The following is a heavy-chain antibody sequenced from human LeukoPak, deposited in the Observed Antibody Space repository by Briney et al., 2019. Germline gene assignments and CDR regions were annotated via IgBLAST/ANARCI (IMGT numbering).Heavy chain of an antibody. CDR2: ISGTGGRT. CDR3: AKDPGPLFDGYFDS. Sequence: GGSLRLSCAASGFTFSSYAMSWVRQAPGKGLEWVSGISGTGGRTYYADSAKGRFTISRDNSKNTLYLQMDSLRAEDTAVYYCAKDPGPLFDGYFDSWGQGTLVTVSP. D-gene: IGHD2-8*01. CDR1: GFTFSSYA. V-gene: IGHV3-23*01. J-gene: IGHJ4*02.